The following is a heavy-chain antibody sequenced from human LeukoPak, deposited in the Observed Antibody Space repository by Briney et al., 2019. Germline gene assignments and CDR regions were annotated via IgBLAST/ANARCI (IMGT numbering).Heavy chain of an antibody. CDR1: GGSSSGYY. V-gene: IGHV4-34*01. CDR2: ISHSGST. J-gene: IGHJ5*02. Sequence: PSGTLSLTCAVYGGSSSGYYWSWIRQPPGKGLDWIGSISHSGSTNYNPSLKSRVTIPVDTSKNQFSLNLSSVTAADTAVYYCARNAYYDFWSGYYSLNWFDPWGQGTLVTVSS. D-gene: IGHD3-3*01. CDR3: ARNAYYDFWSGYYSLNWFDP.